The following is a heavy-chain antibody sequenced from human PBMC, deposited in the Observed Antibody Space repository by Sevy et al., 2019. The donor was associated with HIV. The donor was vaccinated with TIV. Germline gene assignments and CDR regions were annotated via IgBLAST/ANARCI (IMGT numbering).Heavy chain of an antibody. D-gene: IGHD4-17*01. CDR3: TSMTTVEGVFDF. CDR1: GFIFSNAW. J-gene: IGHJ4*02. Sequence: GGSLRLSCAASGFIFSNAWMSWVRQAPGEGLEWVGRIKSKSDGGPSDYAAPVKGRFTISRDDSRNTRYLQMNSLKTEDTAVYYCTSMTTVEGVFDFWGQGTLVTVSS. V-gene: IGHV3-15*01. CDR2: IKSKSDGGPS.